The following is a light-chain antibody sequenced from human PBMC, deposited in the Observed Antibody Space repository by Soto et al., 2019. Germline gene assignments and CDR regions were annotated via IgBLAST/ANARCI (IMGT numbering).Light chain of an antibody. CDR3: AAWDDSLNGYV. Sequence: QAVVTQPPSVSGAPGQRVTISCTGSSSNIGAGYDVHWYQQRPGTAPKLLIFGNINRPSGVPDRFSGSKSGTSASLAITGLQAEDEGDYYCAAWDDSLNGYVFGTGTKLTVL. CDR1: SSNIGAGYD. V-gene: IGLV1-40*01. J-gene: IGLJ1*01. CDR2: GNI.